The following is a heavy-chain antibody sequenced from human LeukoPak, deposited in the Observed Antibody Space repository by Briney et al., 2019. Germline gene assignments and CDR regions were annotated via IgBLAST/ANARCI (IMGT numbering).Heavy chain of an antibody. D-gene: IGHD6-13*01. CDR3: VRAAAGTRVSDFDY. J-gene: IGHJ4*02. V-gene: IGHV3-33*08. CDR2: IWYGGSNK. Sequence: PGGSLRLSCAASGFTFSSYWMSWVRQAPGKGLEWVAVIWYGGSNKYYADSVKGRFTISRDNSKNTLYLQMNSLRAEDTAVYYCVRAAAGTRVSDFDYWGQGTLVTVSS. CDR1: GFTFSSYW.